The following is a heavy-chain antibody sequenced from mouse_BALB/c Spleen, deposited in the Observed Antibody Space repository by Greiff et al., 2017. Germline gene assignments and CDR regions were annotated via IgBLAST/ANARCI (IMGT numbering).Heavy chain of an antibody. CDR3: TGDSSGHYYAMDY. J-gene: IGHJ4*01. V-gene: IGHV6-6*02. CDR1: GFTFSNYW. D-gene: IGHD3-2*01. CDR2: IRLKSNNYAT. Sequence: EVKLEESGGGLVQPGGSMKLSCVASGFTFSNYWMNWVRQSPEKGLEWVAEIRLKSNNYATHYAESVKGRFTISRDDSKSSVYLQMNNLRAEDTGIYYCTGDSSGHYYAMDYWGQGTSVTVSS.